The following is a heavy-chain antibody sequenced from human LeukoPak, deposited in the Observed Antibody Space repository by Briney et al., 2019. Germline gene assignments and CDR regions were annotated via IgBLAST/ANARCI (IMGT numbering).Heavy chain of an antibody. J-gene: IGHJ4*02. V-gene: IGHV4-39*01. CDR2: IYYSGST. Sequence: SETLSLTCTVSGGSICSSSYYWGWIRQPPGKGLEWIGSIYYSGSTYYNPSLESRVTISVDTSKNQFSLKLSSVTAADTAVYYCARHIGGYSIDYWGQGTLVTVSS. CDR3: ARHIGGYSIDY. CDR1: GGSICSSSYY. D-gene: IGHD3-22*01.